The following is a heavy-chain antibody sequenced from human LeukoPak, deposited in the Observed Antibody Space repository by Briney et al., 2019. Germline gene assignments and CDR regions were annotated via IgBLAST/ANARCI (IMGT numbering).Heavy chain of an antibody. Sequence: ASVKVSCKASGYTFTGYYMHWVRQAPGQGLEWMGWINPNSGGTNYAQKFQGRVTMTRDTSISTAYMEVSRLRSDDTAVYYWARDAIEYYYDSSGYYYVGYFDYWGEGTLVTVSS. CDR3: ARDAIEYYYDSSGYYYVGYFDY. D-gene: IGHD3-22*01. CDR1: GYTFTGYY. CDR2: INPNSGGT. J-gene: IGHJ4*02. V-gene: IGHV1-2*02.